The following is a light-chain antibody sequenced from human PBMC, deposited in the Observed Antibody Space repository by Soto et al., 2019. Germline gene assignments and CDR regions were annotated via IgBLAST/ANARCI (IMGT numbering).Light chain of an antibody. Sequence: DIKMTQTPSTLYASVGDRVAITCRASQSISIWLAWFQQKPGKAPKLLIHKPSSLESGVPSRFSGSGSGTEFTLTISSLQPDDFETYFFQQYDSYPITFGQGTRLEIK. V-gene: IGKV1-5*03. CDR3: QQYDSYPIT. CDR1: QSISIW. CDR2: KPS. J-gene: IGKJ5*01.